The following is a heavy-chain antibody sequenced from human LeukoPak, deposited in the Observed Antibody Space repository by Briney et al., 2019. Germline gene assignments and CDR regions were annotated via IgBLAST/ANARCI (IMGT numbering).Heavy chain of an antibody. V-gene: IGHV3-21*01. D-gene: IGHD7-27*01. CDR2: ISSSSSYI. CDR3: ATGNSLDY. CDR1: GFTFSSYS. Sequence: GGSLRLSCAASGFTFSSYSKNWVRQAPGKGLEWVSSISSSSSYIYYADSVKGRFTISRDNAKTSLYLQMNSLRAEDTAVYFCATGNSLDYWGQGTLVTVSS. J-gene: IGHJ4*02.